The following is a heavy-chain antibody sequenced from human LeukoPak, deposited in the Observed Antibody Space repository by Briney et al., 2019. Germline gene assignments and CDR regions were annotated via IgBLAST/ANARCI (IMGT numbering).Heavy chain of an antibody. J-gene: IGHJ1*01. D-gene: IGHD3-22*01. CDR1: GYSISSGYY. V-gene: IGHV4-38-2*02. CDR3: ASPRGDDSGGYHTWYFHH. CDR2: SGST. Sequence: PSETLSLTFTVSGYSISSGYYWGWIRQPPGKGLEWIGSGSTFYNPSLKSRVTISVDTSKNQFSLKLSSVTAADTAVYFCASPRGDDSGGYHTWYFHHWGQGILVTVSS.